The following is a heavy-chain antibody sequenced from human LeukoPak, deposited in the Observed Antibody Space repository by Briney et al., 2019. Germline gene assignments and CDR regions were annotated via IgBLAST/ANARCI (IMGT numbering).Heavy chain of an antibody. CDR2: INQDGSEK. Sequence: PGGSLRLSCAASGFTFSSCWMSWVRQARGRGLEWVANINQDGSEKYYVDSVKGRFTISRDNAKNSLYLQMNSLRAEDTAVYYCARLHTVVVTAAGMDVWGQGTTVTVSS. V-gene: IGHV3-7*03. J-gene: IGHJ6*02. CDR3: ARLHTVVVTAAGMDV. CDR1: GFTFSSCW. D-gene: IGHD2-21*02.